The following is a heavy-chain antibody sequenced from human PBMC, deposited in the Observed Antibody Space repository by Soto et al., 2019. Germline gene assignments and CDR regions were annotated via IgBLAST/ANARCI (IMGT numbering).Heavy chain of an antibody. CDR2: ISSSSSTI. Sequence: GGSLRLSCAASGFTFSSYSMNWVRQAPGKGLEWVSYISSSSSTIYYADSVKCRFTISRDNAKNSLYLQMNSLRDEDTAVYYCARVGVGPPYRSVYYYGMEVWGQGTTVTVSS. V-gene: IGHV3-48*02. D-gene: IGHD1-26*01. CDR1: GFTFSSYS. CDR3: ARVGVGPPYRSVYYYGMEV. J-gene: IGHJ6*02.